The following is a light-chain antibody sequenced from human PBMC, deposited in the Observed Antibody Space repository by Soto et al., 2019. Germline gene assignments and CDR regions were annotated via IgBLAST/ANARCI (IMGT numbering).Light chain of an antibody. Sequence: DIQMTQSPSSLSASVGDRVTITCRASQGISKYLAWYQQKPGKVPKLLIYAASTLQSGVASRFSGSGSGTDFTLTISSLQPEDVAIYYCQKYNNAPLTFGPGTKVDIK. CDR1: QGISKY. J-gene: IGKJ3*01. V-gene: IGKV1-27*01. CDR2: AAS. CDR3: QKYNNAPLT.